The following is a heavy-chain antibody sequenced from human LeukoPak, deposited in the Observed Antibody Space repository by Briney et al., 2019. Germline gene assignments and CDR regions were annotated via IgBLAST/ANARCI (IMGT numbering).Heavy chain of an antibody. J-gene: IGHJ5*02. CDR2: VGGNSAYT. CDR3: ARDRRYSGSYFDWFDP. CDR1: GYTFTSFG. Sequence: GASVKVPCKASGYTFTSFGISWLRQAPGQGLEWMGWVGGNSAYTNSAQKLQDRVTMTTDTSTNTAYMELRSLRSDDTAVYYCARDRRYSGSYFDWFDPWGQGTLVTVSS. V-gene: IGHV1-18*01. D-gene: IGHD1-26*01.